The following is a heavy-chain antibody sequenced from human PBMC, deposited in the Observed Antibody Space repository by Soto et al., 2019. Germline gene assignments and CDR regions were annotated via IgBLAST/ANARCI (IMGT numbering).Heavy chain of an antibody. Sequence: GGSLRLSCAASGFTFSNAWMSWVRQAPGKGLEWVGRIKSKTDGGTTDYAAPVKGRFTISRDDSKNTLYLQMNSLKTEDTAVYYCTTDDPPRPGYCSGGSCYSGDAFDYWGQGTLVTVSS. CDR1: GFTFSNAW. V-gene: IGHV3-15*01. CDR2: IKSKTDGGTT. CDR3: TTDDPPRPGYCSGGSCYSGDAFDY. J-gene: IGHJ4*02. D-gene: IGHD2-15*01.